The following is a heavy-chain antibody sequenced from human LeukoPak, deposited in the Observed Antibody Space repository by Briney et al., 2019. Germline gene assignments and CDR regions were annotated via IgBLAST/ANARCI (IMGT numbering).Heavy chain of an antibody. CDR1: GGSISSYY. Sequence: PSETLSLTCTVSGGSISSYYWSWIRQPPGKGLEWIGYIYYSGSTNYNPSLKSRVTISVDTSKNQFSLKLSSVTAADTAVYYCATLSGGSSSWYLFDYWGQGTLVTVSS. J-gene: IGHJ4*02. CDR3: ATLSGGSSSWYLFDY. D-gene: IGHD6-13*01. V-gene: IGHV4-59*01. CDR2: IYYSGST.